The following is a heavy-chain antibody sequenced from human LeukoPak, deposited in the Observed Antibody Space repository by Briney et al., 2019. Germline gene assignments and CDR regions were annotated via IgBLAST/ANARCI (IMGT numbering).Heavy chain of an antibody. CDR2: VSGSGGST. V-gene: IGHV3-23*01. CDR1: GFTFSSYA. D-gene: IGHD6-6*01. Sequence: GGSLRLSCAASGFTFSSYAMSWVRQAPGKGLEWVSAVSGSGGSTYYADSVKGRFTISRDNSKNTLYMQMNSLRAEDTAVYYCAKDQGSVRPRYYFDYWGQGTLVTVSS. CDR3: AKDQGSVRPRYYFDY. J-gene: IGHJ4*02.